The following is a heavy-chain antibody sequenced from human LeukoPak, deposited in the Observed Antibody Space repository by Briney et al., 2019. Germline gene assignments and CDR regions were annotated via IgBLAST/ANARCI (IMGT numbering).Heavy chain of an antibody. CDR2: IYSGGST. J-gene: IGHJ3*02. Sequence: PGGSLRLSCAASGFTVSSNYMSWVRQAPGKGLEWVSVIYSGGSTYFADSVKGRFTISRHNSKNTLYLQINSLRAEDTAAYYCARAGPYDAFDIWGQGTMVTVSS. CDR1: GFTVSSNY. D-gene: IGHD1-14*01. CDR3: ARAGPYDAFDI. V-gene: IGHV3-53*04.